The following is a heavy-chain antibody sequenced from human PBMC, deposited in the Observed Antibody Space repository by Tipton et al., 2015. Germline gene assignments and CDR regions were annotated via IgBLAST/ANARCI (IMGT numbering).Heavy chain of an antibody. J-gene: IGHJ6*02. Sequence: LRLSCAVYGGSFSGYYWNWIRQPPGKGLEWIGEINHGGSTNYNPSLKSRVTISVDTSKNQFSLKLSSVTAADTAVYYCARAPLVVATPSAPYYYYGMDVWGQGTTVTVSS. CDR1: GGSFSGYY. V-gene: IGHV4-34*01. CDR2: INHGGST. CDR3: ARAPLVVATPSAPYYYYGMDV. D-gene: IGHD1-26*01.